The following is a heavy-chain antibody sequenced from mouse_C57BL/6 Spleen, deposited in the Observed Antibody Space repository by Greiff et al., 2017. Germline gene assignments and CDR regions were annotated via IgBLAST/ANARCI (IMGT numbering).Heavy chain of an antibody. J-gene: IGHJ2*01. V-gene: IGHV1-26*01. CDR1: GYTFTDYY. Sequence: EVQLQQSGPELVKPGASVKISCKASGYTFTDYYMNWVKQSHGKSLEWIGDINPNNGGTSYNQKFKGKATLTVDKSSSTAYMELRSLTSEDSAVYYCAREGYDYDNWGQGTTLTVSS. CDR3: AREGYDYDN. D-gene: IGHD2-4*01. CDR2: INPNNGGT.